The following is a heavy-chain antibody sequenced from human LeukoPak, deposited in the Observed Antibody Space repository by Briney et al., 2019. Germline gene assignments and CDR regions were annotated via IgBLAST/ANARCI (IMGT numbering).Heavy chain of an antibody. Sequence: PSQTLSLTSTVSGGSISSGSYYWSWIRQPAGKGLEWIGRIYTSGSTTYNSSLKSRVTISLDTSKNHFSLRLSSVTAADTAVYYCARDREVGATGYYFDYWGQGTLVTVSS. CDR3: ARDREVGATGYYFDY. CDR1: GGSISSGSYY. V-gene: IGHV4-61*02. CDR2: IYTSGST. J-gene: IGHJ4*02. D-gene: IGHD1-26*01.